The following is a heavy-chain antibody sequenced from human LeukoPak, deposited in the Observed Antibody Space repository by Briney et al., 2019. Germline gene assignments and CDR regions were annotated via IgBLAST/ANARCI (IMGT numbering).Heavy chain of an antibody. CDR3: AKVARIPYISGYDY. D-gene: IGHD2-15*01. V-gene: IGHV3-48*01. CDR2: ISSSSSTI. Sequence: GGSLRLSCAASGFTFSSYSMNWVRQAPGKGLEWVSYISSSSSTIYYADSVKGRFTISRDNSKNTLYLQMNSLRAEDTAVYYCAKVARIPYISGYDYWGQGTLVTVSS. CDR1: GFTFSSYS. J-gene: IGHJ4*02.